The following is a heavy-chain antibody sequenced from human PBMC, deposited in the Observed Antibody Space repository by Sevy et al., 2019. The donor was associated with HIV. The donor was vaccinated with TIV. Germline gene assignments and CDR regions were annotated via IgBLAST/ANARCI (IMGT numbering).Heavy chain of an antibody. CDR1: GFTFSSYA. D-gene: IGHD2-21*01. CDR3: ARDRQGDFDY. V-gene: IGHV3-30-3*01. J-gene: IGHJ4*02. CDR2: ISYDGSNK. Sequence: GGSLRISCAASGFTFSSYAMHWVRQAPGKGLEWVAVISYDGSNKYYADSVKGRFTISRDNSKNTLYLQMNSLRAEDTAVYYCARDRQGDFDYRGQGTLVTVSS.